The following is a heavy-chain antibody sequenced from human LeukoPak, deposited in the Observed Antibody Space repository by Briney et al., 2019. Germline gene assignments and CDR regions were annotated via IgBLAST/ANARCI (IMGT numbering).Heavy chain of an antibody. CDR3: ARAPPQWLVYYFDY. CDR2: ISGSGGST. CDR1: GFTFSSYG. V-gene: IGHV3-23*01. Sequence: GGSLRLSCAASGFTFSSYGMSWVRQAPGKGLEWVSAISGSGGSTYYADSVKGRFTISRDNSKNTLYLQMNSLRAEDTAVYYCARAPPQWLVYYFDYWGQGTLVTVSS. D-gene: IGHD6-19*01. J-gene: IGHJ4*02.